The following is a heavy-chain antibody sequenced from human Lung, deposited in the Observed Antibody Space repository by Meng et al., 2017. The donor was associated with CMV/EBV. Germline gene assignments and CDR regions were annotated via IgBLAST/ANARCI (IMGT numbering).Heavy chain of an antibody. J-gene: IGHJ6*02. V-gene: IGHV1-8*01. CDR3: ARTRIEVEPDGRKIKYYNYGMDV. CDR1: GYMFTTYD. CDR2: MNPNSGNT. D-gene: IGHD2-2*01. Sequence: ASVKVSCKASGYMFTTYDINWVRQATGQGLEWMGWMNPNSGNTGYAQKFQGRVTLTRVTSISTAYMELISLTSDDTAVYYCARTRIEVEPDGRKIKYYNYGMDVWRQGXTVTVSS.